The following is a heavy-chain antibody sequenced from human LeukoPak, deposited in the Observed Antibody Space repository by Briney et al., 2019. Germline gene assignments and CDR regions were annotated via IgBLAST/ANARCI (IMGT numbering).Heavy chain of an antibody. J-gene: IGHJ3*02. Sequence: KSSETLSLTCTVSGGFISSYYWSWIRQPPGKGLEWIGYIYNRGSTNYNPSLKSRVTISVDTSKNQLSLKLSSVTAADTAVYYCARRVDAAFDIWGQGTMVTVSS. CDR1: GGFISSYY. CDR2: IYNRGST. V-gene: IGHV4-59*08. CDR3: ARRVDAAFDI. D-gene: IGHD5/OR15-5a*01.